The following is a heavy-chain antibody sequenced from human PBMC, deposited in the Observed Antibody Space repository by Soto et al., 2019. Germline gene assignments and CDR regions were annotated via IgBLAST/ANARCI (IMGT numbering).Heavy chain of an antibody. CDR3: ARSPSTRSGGSCYFRVCYYYGMDV. V-gene: IGHV4-31*03. CDR1: GGSISSGGYY. J-gene: IGHJ6*02. D-gene: IGHD2-15*01. Sequence: QVQLQESGPGLVKPSQTLSLTCTVSGGSISSGGYYWSWIRQHPGKGLEWIGYIYYSGSTYYNPSLKRRVTISVDTSKNQFSLKLSSVTAADTAVYYCARSPSTRSGGSCYFRVCYYYGMDVWGQGTTVTVSS. CDR2: IYYSGST.